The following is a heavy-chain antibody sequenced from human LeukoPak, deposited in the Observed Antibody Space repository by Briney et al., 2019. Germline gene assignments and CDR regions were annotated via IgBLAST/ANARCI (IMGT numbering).Heavy chain of an antibody. CDR2: ISYDGGNK. J-gene: IGHJ4*02. CDR1: GFTFSDHG. CDR3: AKVFEVRGARRPKDY. V-gene: IGHV3-30*18. D-gene: IGHD3-10*01. Sequence: GRSLRLSCAASGFTFSDHGMHWVRQAPGKGLEWVALISYDGGNKFYADSVRDRFTISRDNSKNTLFLQMNSLRIEDTAVYYCAKVFEVRGARRPKDYWGQGTLVIVSS.